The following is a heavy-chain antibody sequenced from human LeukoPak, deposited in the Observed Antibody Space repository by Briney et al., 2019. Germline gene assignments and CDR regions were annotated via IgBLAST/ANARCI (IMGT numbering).Heavy chain of an antibody. CDR3: ARANGSGSYYPYYYYYMDV. Sequence: SETLSLTCTVSGGSISSSSYYWGWIRQPPGKGLEWIGSIYYSGSTYYNPSLKSRVTISVDTSKNQFSLKLSSVTAADTAVYYCARANGSGSYYPYYYYYMDVWGKGTTVTVSS. CDR2: IYYSGST. J-gene: IGHJ6*03. D-gene: IGHD3-10*01. V-gene: IGHV4-39*07. CDR1: GGSISSSSYY.